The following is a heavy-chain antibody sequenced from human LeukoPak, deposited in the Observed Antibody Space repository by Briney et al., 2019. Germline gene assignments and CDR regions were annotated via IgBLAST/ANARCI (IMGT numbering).Heavy chain of an antibody. Sequence: PSETLSLTCVVYGGSFSGYYCSWIRQPPGKGLEWIGEINHSGSTNYNPSLKSRVTISVDTSKNQFSLKLSSVTAADTAVYYCAKAYGSGSYNWFDPWGQGTLVTVSS. CDR1: GGSFSGYY. J-gene: IGHJ5*02. V-gene: IGHV4-34*01. CDR2: INHSGST. CDR3: AKAYGSGSYNWFDP. D-gene: IGHD3-10*01.